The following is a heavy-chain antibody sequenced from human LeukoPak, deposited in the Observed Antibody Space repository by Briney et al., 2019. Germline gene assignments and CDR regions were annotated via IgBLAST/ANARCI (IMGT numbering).Heavy chain of an antibody. CDR3: ARVTGIAVAGTYY. D-gene: IGHD6-19*01. Sequence: SETLSLTCTVSGYSISSGYYWGWIRQPPGKGLVWIGGIYHSGSTYYNPSLKSRVTISVDTSKNQFSLKLSSVTAADTAVYYCARVTGIAVAGTYYWGQGTLVTVSS. J-gene: IGHJ4*02. CDR1: GYSISSGYY. V-gene: IGHV4-38-2*02. CDR2: IYHSGST.